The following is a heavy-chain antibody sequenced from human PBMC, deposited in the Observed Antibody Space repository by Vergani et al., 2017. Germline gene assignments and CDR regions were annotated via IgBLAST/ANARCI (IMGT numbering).Heavy chain of an antibody. Sequence: QVQLVESGGGVVQPGRSLRLSCAASGFTFSNYAMHWVRQAPGKGLEWVAVISYDGSNKYYADSVKGRFTISRDNSKNTLQLQMNSLRAEDTAVYYCAKDQGSPTTYYYYGMDVWGQGTTVTVSS. CDR3: AKDQGSPTTYYYYGMDV. CDR1: GFTFSNYA. V-gene: IGHV3-30-3*01. D-gene: IGHD1-14*01. J-gene: IGHJ6*02. CDR2: ISYDGSNK.